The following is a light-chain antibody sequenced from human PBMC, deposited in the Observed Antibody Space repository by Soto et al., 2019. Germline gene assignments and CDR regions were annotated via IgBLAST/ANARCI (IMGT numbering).Light chain of an antibody. CDR2: NGD. Sequence: QSVLTQPPSASGTPGQRVTISCSGSSSNIGSNTVNWFQQLPGTAPKLLIYNGDQRPSGVPDRFSGSKSGTSASLAISGLQSEDEADYHCATWDDSLNGVVFGGGTKLTVL. J-gene: IGLJ2*01. V-gene: IGLV1-44*01. CDR3: ATWDDSLNGVV. CDR1: SSNIGSNT.